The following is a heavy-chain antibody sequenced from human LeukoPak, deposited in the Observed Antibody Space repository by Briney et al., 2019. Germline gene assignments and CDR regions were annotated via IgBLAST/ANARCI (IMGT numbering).Heavy chain of an antibody. D-gene: IGHD2-21*01. CDR3: AKGHIVVVIANDAFDI. CDR1: GFTFSSYA. V-gene: IGHV3-23*01. CDR2: ISGSGGST. Sequence: GGSLRLSCAASGFTFSSYAMSWVRQAPGKGLEWVSAISGSGGSTYYADSVKGRFTISRDNSKNTLYLQMNSLRAEDTAVYYCAKGHIVVVIANDAFDIWGQRTMVTVSS. J-gene: IGHJ3*02.